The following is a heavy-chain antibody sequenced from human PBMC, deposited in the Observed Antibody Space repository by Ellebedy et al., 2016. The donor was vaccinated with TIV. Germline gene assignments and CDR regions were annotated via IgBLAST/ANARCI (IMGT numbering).Heavy chain of an antibody. Sequence: SETLSLXCAVSGGSISSGGYSWSWIRQPPGKGLEWIGYIYHSGSTYYNPSLKSRVTISVDTSKNQFSLKLSSVTAADTAVYYCARGPVVVVVPAATSVHTGYYMDVWGKGTTVTVSS. CDR3: ARGPVVVVVPAATSVHTGYYMDV. V-gene: IGHV4-30-2*01. CDR1: GGSISSGGYS. D-gene: IGHD2-2*01. CDR2: IYHSGST. J-gene: IGHJ6*03.